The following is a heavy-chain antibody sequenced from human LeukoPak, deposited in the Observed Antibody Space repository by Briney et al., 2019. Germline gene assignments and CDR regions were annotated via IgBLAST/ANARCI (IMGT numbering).Heavy chain of an antibody. V-gene: IGHV3-21*01. Sequence: GGSLRLSCAASGFTFSSYIMNWVRQAPGKGLEWVSSISSSSSYIYYADSVKGRFTISRDNAKNSLYLQMNSLRAEDTAVYYCASHYYDSSGYYLQAFDYWGQGTLVTVSS. CDR2: ISSSSSYI. CDR1: GFTFSSYI. D-gene: IGHD3-22*01. J-gene: IGHJ4*02. CDR3: ASHYYDSSGYYLQAFDY.